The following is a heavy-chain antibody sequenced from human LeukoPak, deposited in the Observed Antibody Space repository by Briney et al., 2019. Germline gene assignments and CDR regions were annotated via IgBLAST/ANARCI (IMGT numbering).Heavy chain of an antibody. Sequence: GGSLRLSCEASGFTFTTYSMTWVRQTPGEGLEWVSSISTRDTFINYADSVKGRFTISRDNAKNSLFLQMTSLRAEDTAMYYCARWKPRSDALDVWGKGTMIMVSS. V-gene: IGHV3-21*06. CDR2: ISTRDTFI. D-gene: IGHD1-1*01. CDR3: ARWKPRSDALDV. J-gene: IGHJ3*01. CDR1: GFTFTTYS.